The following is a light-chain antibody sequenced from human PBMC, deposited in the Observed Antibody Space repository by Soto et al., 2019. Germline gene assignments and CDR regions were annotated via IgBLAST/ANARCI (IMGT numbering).Light chain of an antibody. J-gene: IGKJ1*01. V-gene: IGKV1-5*01. CDR2: DAS. CDR1: QSISRY. Sequence: DIQMTQCPSSLSASVGDRVTITCRSSQSISRYLNWYQQKPGKAPNLLIYDASTLESGVPSRFSGSGSGTEFTLTISSLQTDDFATYYCQQYNSYSSWTFGQGTKVDIK. CDR3: QQYNSYSSWT.